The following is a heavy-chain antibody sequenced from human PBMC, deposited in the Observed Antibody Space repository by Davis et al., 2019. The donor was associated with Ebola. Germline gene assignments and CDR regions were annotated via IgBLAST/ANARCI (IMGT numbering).Heavy chain of an antibody. Sequence: GGSLRLSCAASGFTFSSYAMSWVRQAPGKGLEWVSAISGSGGSTYYADSVKGRFTISRDNSKNTLYLQMNSLRAEDTAVYYCARDQSSSWSTNWFDPWGQGILVTVSS. CDR2: ISGSGGST. J-gene: IGHJ5*02. V-gene: IGHV3-23*01. CDR1: GFTFSSYA. CDR3: ARDQSSSWSTNWFDP. D-gene: IGHD6-13*01.